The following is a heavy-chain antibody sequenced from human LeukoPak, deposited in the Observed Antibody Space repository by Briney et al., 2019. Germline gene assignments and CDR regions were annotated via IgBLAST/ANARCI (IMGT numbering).Heavy chain of an antibody. CDR1: GFTFSSYG. V-gene: IGHV3-30*18. CDR2: ISYDGSNK. J-gene: IGHJ5*02. CDR3: AKGRGCSGGSCPNWFDP. Sequence: PGRSLRLSCAASGFTFSSYGMHWVRQAPGEGLEWVAVISYDGSNKYYADSVKGRFTISRDNSKNTLYLQMNSLRAEDTAVYYCAKGRGCSGGSCPNWFDPWGQGTLVTVSS. D-gene: IGHD2-15*01.